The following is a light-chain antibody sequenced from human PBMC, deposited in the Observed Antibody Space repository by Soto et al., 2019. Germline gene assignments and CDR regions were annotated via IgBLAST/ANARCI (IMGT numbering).Light chain of an antibody. Sequence: DIVMTQSPDSLAVSLGERATINCKSSQSVLYSSNNKNYLAWYQQKPGQPPKLLIYWASTRESGVPDRFSGSGSGTDFTLTISSLQAEEVAVYYCQQYYSTPPTFCPGTKVDIK. J-gene: IGKJ3*01. CDR3: QQYYSTPPT. CDR1: QSVLYSSNNKNY. V-gene: IGKV4-1*01. CDR2: WAS.